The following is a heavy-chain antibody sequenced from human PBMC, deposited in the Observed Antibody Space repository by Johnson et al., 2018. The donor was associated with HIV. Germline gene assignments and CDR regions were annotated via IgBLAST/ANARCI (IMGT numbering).Heavy chain of an antibody. Sequence: VQLVESGGGLVQPGGSLRLSCAASGFTFSSYWMSWVRQAPGKGLEWVANIKPDGSEKYYVDSVKGRFTISRDNAKNSLYLQMNSLKTEDTAVYYCTTTTFIKATGGTRPLDIWGQGTMVTVSS. D-gene: IGHD2-8*02. CDR2: IKPDGSEK. J-gene: IGHJ3*02. CDR1: GFTFSSYW. CDR3: TTTTFIKATGGTRPLDI. V-gene: IGHV3-7*05.